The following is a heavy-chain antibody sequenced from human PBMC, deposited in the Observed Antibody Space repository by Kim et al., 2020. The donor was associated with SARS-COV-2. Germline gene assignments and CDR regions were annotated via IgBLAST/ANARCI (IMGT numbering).Heavy chain of an antibody. CDR1: GGSISSGGYY. V-gene: IGHV4-31*03. J-gene: IGHJ6*02. Sequence: SETLSLTCTVSGGSISSGGYYWSWIRQHPGKGLEWIGYIYYSGSTYYNPSLKSRVTISVDTSKNQFSLKLSSVTAADTAVYYCARDRSGGMDVWGQGTTVTVSS. D-gene: IGHD3-10*01. CDR2: IYYSGST. CDR3: ARDRSGGMDV.